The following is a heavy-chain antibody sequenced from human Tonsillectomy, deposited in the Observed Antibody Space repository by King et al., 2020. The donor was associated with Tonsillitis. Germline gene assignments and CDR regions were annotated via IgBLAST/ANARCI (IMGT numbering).Heavy chain of an antibody. V-gene: IGHV2-5*02. J-gene: IGHJ4*02. D-gene: IGHD4-23*01. CDR3: AHARGGGNSPLFDY. CDR2: IYWDEEK. CDR1: GFSPSPPLVG. Sequence: ITLKESGPTLVKPTQTLTLTCSFSGFSPSPPLVGVAWIGQPPGKALEWLAPIYWDEEKRYSPSLKTRLTITKNTSKNQVVLTMTNMDPVDTATYYCAHARGGGNSPLFDYWGQGTLVTVSS.